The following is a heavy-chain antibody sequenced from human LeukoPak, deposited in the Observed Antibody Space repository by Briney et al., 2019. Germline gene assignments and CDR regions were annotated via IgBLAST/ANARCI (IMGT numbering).Heavy chain of an antibody. D-gene: IGHD1-26*01. J-gene: IGHJ4*02. CDR3: AKGLYSGSYALDY. CDR2: ISWNSGSI. CDR1: GFTFDDYA. Sequence: GGSLRLSCAASGFTFDDYAMHWVRQAPGKGLEWVSGISWNSGSIGYADSVKGRFTTSRDNAKNSLYLQMNSLRAEDTALYYCAKGLYSGSYALDYWGQGTLVTVSS. V-gene: IGHV3-9*01.